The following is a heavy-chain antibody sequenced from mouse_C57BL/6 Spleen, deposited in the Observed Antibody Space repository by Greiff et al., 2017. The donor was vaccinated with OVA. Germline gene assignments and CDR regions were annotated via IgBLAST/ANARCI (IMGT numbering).Heavy chain of an antibody. CDR1: GFTFSSYA. CDR3: AIALIYGSSYAWFAY. Sequence: EVKVVESGGGLVKPGGSLKLSCAASGFTFSSYAMSWVRQTPEKRLEWVATISDGGSYTYYPDNVKGRFTISRDNAKNNLYLQMSHLKSEDTAMYYCAIALIYGSSYAWFAYWGQGTLVTVSA. D-gene: IGHD1-1*01. J-gene: IGHJ3*01. CDR2: ISDGGSYT. V-gene: IGHV5-4*03.